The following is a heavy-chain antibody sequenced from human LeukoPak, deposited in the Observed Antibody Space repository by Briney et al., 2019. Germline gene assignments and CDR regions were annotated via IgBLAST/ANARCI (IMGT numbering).Heavy chain of an antibody. CDR1: RGSLNSSSFY. V-gene: IGHV4-39*01. CDR3: ASFPWVTPRGGY. CDR2: IYYSGST. D-gene: IGHD2-21*02. J-gene: IGHJ4*02. Sequence: SETLSLTCTVSRGSLNSSSFYWGWIRQAPGKGLEWIGSIYYSGSTYYNPSLKSRVTISVDTSKNQFSLKLSSVTAADTAVYYCASFPWVTPRGGYWGQGTLVTVSS.